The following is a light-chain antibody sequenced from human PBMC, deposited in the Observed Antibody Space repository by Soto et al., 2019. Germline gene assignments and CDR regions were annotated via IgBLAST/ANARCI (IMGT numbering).Light chain of an antibody. J-gene: IGKJ1*01. V-gene: IGKV1-6*01. CDR1: QVIGND. Sequence: AIQMTQSTSSLSASLGDRVTISCGASQVIGNDLAWYQQKPGKAPRLLIFAASNLQSGVPSRFSGSLSGTDFTLTISRLQTEDFATYYCLQFYNFSWTFGQGTKVDIK. CDR2: AAS. CDR3: LQFYNFSWT.